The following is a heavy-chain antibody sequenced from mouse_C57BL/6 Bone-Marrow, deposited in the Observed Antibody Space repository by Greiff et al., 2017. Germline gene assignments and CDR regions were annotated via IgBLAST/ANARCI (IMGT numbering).Heavy chain of an antibody. CDR3: SKQVTTVLATKYFDV. D-gene: IGHD1-1*01. Sequence: EVKLVESGGGLVKPGGSLKLSCAASGFTFSSYTMSWVRQTPEKRLQWVAAISGGGGNTYYPDSVKGRSTISRDNDKNILYLQRSSLRSEDTALYYCSKQVTTVLATKYFDVWGTGTTVTVSS. CDR2: ISGGGGNT. V-gene: IGHV5-9*01. CDR1: GFTFSSYT. J-gene: IGHJ1*03.